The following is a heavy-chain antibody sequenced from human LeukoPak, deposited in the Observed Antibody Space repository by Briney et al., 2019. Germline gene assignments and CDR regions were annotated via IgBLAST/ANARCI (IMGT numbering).Heavy chain of an antibody. CDR1: GGTFSSYA. CDR3: AAGVPAASKYYYYYYMDV. Sequence: ASVKVSCKASGGTFSSYAISWVRQAPGQGLEWMGGIIPIFGTANYAQKFQGRVTITAGASTSTAYMELSSLRSEVTAVYYCAAGVPAASKYYYYYYMDVWGKGTTVTVSS. J-gene: IGHJ6*03. CDR2: IIPIFGTA. V-gene: IGHV1-69*13. D-gene: IGHD2-2*01.